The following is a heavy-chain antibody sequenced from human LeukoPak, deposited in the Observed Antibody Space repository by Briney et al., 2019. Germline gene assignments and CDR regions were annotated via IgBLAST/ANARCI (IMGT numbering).Heavy chain of an antibody. Sequence: GASVKVSCKASGYTFTSYDINWVRQATGQGLEWMGWMNPNSGNTGYAQKFQGRVTMTRNTSISTAYMELSSLRPEDTAVYYCARLDEVVVPAASMYYYYYGMDVWGQGTTVTVSS. CDR3: ARLDEVVVPAASMYYYYYGMDV. CDR2: MNPNSGNT. D-gene: IGHD2-2*01. V-gene: IGHV1-8*01. CDR1: GYTFTSYD. J-gene: IGHJ6*02.